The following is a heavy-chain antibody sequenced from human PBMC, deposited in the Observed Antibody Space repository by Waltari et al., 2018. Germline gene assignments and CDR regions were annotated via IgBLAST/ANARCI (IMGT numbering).Heavy chain of an antibody. CDR1: RYTFTSYD. J-gene: IGHJ6*02. Sequence: QVQLVQSGAEVKKPGASVKVSCKASRYTFTSYDMNWVRQASGQGLEWMGWMTPDSGNTAYAQNFQGRLTITWNTSVSTAYMELTSLTSEDTATYYCARGNALKGYGLDVWGPGTTVTVSS. CDR2: MTPDSGNT. V-gene: IGHV1-8*03. CDR3: ARGNALKGYGLDV.